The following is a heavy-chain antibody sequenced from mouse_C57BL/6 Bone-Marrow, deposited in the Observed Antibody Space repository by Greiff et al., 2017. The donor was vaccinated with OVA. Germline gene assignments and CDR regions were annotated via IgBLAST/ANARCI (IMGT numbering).Heavy chain of an antibody. V-gene: IGHV1-85*01. CDR2: IYPRDGST. J-gene: IGHJ1*03. Sequence: QVHVKQSGPELVKPGASVKLSCKASGYTFTSYDINWVKQRPGQGLEWIGWIYPRDGSTKYNEKFKGKATLTVDTSSSTAYMELHSLTSEDSAVYFCARRGHWYFDVWGTGTTVTVSS. CDR1: GYTFTSYD. CDR3: ARRGHWYFDV.